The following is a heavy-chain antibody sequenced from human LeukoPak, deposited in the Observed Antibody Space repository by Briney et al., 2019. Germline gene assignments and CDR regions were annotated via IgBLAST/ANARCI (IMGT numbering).Heavy chain of an antibody. CDR2: IKQDGNEK. J-gene: IGHJ4*02. D-gene: IGHD3-10*01. CDR3: ARDRGTLRY. Sequence: GGSLRLSCAASGFTFSNYWMSWVRQAPGKGLEWVANIKQDGNEKYYVDSVKGRFTISRDNAKNSLYLQMNSLRAEDTAVYYCARDRGTLRYWGQGTLVTVSS. CDR1: GFTFSNYW. V-gene: IGHV3-7*05.